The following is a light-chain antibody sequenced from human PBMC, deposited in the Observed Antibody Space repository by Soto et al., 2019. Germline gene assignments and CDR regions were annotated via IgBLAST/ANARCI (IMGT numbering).Light chain of an antibody. CDR2: GAS. CDR1: QSVSSN. Sequence: DIVMTQSPDSLAMSLGERATINCKSSQSVSSNLAWYQQKPGQAPRLLIYGASNRATGIPDRFSGSGSGTDFTLTISRLEPEDFAVYYCQQYGSSGTFGQGTKV. V-gene: IGKV3-20*01. CDR3: QQYGSSGT. J-gene: IGKJ1*01.